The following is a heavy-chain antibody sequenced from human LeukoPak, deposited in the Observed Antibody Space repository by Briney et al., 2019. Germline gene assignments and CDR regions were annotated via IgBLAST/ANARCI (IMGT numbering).Heavy chain of an antibody. Sequence: ASVKVSCKASGYTFTSYYMHWVRQAPGQWLEWMGIINPSGGSTSYAQKFQGRVTMTRDTSTSTVYMELSSLRSEDTAVYYCATLQGPLYYYYYGMDVWGQGTTVTVSS. CDR3: ATLQGPLYYYYYGMDV. J-gene: IGHJ6*02. CDR2: INPSGGST. V-gene: IGHV1-46*01. D-gene: IGHD4-11*01. CDR1: GYTFTSYY.